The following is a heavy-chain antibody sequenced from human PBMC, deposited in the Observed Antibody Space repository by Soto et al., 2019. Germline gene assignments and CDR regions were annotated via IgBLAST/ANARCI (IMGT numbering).Heavy chain of an antibody. CDR1: GYTFTRSG. CDR2: ISTYNGDT. CDR3: AREGVAPYYYYGMDV. V-gene: IGHV1-18*01. J-gene: IGHJ6*02. D-gene: IGHD5-12*01. Sequence: ASVKVACKASGYTFTRSGISWVRQAPGQGLEWMGWISTYNGDTNYAQTFQGRVTMTTDTSTSTVHMEVRSLRSDDTAVYYCAREGVAPYYYYGMDVWGQGTPVTV.